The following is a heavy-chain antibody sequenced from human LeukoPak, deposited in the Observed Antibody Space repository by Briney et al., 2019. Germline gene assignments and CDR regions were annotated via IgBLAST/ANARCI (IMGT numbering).Heavy chain of an antibody. V-gene: IGHV3-7*01. J-gene: IGHJ4*02. CDR3: ARSNYYDSSGYPNYFDY. CDR2: IKQDGSGK. Sequence: PGGSLRLSCAASGFTFSSYWMSWVRQAPGKGLEWVANIKQDGSGKYYVDSVKGRFTISRDNAKNSLYLQMNSLRAEDTAVYYCARSNYYDSSGYPNYFDYWGQGTLVTVSS. CDR1: GFTFSSYW. D-gene: IGHD3-22*01.